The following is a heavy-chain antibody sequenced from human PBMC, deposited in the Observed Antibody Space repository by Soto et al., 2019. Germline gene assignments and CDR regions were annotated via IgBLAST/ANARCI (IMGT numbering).Heavy chain of an antibody. Sequence: PEGSLRLSCAASGFTFSDYYMSWIRQAPGKGLEWVSYISSSGSTIYYADSVKGRFTISRDNAKNSLYLQMNSLRAEDTAVYYCARSHLYYDTSGYPDYWGQGTLVTVSS. CDR1: GFTFSDYY. J-gene: IGHJ4*02. V-gene: IGHV3-11*01. D-gene: IGHD3-22*01. CDR2: ISSSGSTI. CDR3: ARSHLYYDTSGYPDY.